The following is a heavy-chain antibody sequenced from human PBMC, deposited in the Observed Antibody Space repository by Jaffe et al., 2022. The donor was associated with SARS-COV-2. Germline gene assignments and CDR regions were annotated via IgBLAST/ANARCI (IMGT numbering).Heavy chain of an antibody. CDR3: TRENYREIDTYHHNWFDP. CDR2: INPFTGKT. V-gene: IGHV1-18*01. D-gene: IGHD2-2*01. Sequence: QVQLVQSGVEVKKPGASVKVSCKGFGYNFRGYAITWVRQGPGQGLEWLGWINPFTGKTDLPQKFQDRLTLTTDTSTNTAYMELRYLRSDDTAVYFCTRENYREIDTYHHNWFDPWGQGTLVTVSS. J-gene: IGHJ5*02. CDR1: GYNFRGYA.